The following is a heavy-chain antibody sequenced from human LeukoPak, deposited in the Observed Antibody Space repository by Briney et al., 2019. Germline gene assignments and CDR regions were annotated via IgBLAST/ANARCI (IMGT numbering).Heavy chain of an antibody. CDR1: VYSFTGNY. Sequence: ASVKLSCKASVYSFTGNYMHWVRQAHAQGLEWMGWSHGNSGATKFAQTFQGRVAMSRDTSISTAYMELSSLRSDDTAVYYCASRGYSDYDPDCWGQGTLVTVSS. CDR2: SHGNSGAT. CDR3: ASRGYSDYDPDC. V-gene: IGHV1-2*02. D-gene: IGHD5-12*01. J-gene: IGHJ4*02.